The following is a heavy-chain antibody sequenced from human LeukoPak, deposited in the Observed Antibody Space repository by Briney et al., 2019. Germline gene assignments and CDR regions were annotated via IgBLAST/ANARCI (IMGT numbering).Heavy chain of an antibody. V-gene: IGHV3-23*01. Sequence: PGGSLRLSCAASGFTFSSYAMSWVRQAPGKGLEWVSAISGSGGSTYYADSVKGRFTISRDNSRNTLYLQMNSLRAEDTAVYYCAKLMIYSSGWYFDYWGQGTLVTVSS. CDR2: ISGSGGST. D-gene: IGHD6-19*01. J-gene: IGHJ4*02. CDR3: AKLMIYSSGWYFDY. CDR1: GFTFSSYA.